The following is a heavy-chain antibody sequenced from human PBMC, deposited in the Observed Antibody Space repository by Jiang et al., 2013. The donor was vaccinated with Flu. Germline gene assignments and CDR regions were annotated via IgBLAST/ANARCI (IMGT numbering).Heavy chain of an antibody. V-gene: IGHV4-34*01. CDR2: SIIGGGT. CDR3: ARSYSSSWYGKYFQH. J-gene: IGHJ1*01. Sequence: LLKPSETLSLTCAVYGGSFSGYYWTWIRQTPGKGPGVDRGKSIIGGGTNYNPSLKSRVTMSVDTSKNQFSLRLSSVTAADTAVYYCARSYSSSWYGKYFQHWGQGTLVTVSS. CDR1: GGSFSGYY. D-gene: IGHD6-13*01.